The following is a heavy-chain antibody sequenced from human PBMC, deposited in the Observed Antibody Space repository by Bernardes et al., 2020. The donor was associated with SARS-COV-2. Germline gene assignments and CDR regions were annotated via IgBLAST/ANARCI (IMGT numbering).Heavy chain of an antibody. Sequence: ASVKVSCKASGYTFTSYGISWVRQAPGQGLEWMGWISAYNGNTNYAQKLQGRVTMTTDTSTSTAYMELRSLRSDDTAVYYCARVGRGTYYDFWSGYHKGDYYYYYYMDVWGKGTTVTVSS. V-gene: IGHV1-18*01. CDR1: GYTFTSYG. CDR2: ISAYNGNT. CDR3: ARVGRGTYYDFWSGYHKGDYYYYYYMDV. J-gene: IGHJ6*03. D-gene: IGHD3-3*01.